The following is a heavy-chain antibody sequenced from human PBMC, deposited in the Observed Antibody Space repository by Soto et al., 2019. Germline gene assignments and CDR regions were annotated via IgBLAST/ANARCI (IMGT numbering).Heavy chain of an antibody. CDR2: SRNKGDSYTT. V-gene: IGHV3-72*01. D-gene: IGHD1-26*01. J-gene: IGHJ4*02. CDR3: ARAISYSGWSYSAY. Sequence: GWSLRLSCAASGFSIIDHYIEWVRQAPGKGLEWVGRSRNKGDSYTTEYAASVRGRFIISRDDSKDSLYLQMNSLKTEDTAVYYCARAISYSGWSYSAYWGQGTLVTVSS. CDR1: GFSIIDHY.